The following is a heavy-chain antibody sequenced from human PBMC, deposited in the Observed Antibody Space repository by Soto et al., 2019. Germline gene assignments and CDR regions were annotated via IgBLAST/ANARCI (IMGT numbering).Heavy chain of an antibody. CDR3: ARGIAAPNWAGDYYYYYYYMDV. D-gene: IGHD6-6*01. V-gene: IGHV3-7*01. CDR1: GFTFSSYW. CDR2: IKQDGSEK. J-gene: IGHJ6*03. Sequence: EVQLVESGGGLVQPGGSLRLSCAASGFTFSSYWMSWVRQAPGKGLEWVANIKQDGSEKYYVDSVKGRFTISRDNAKNSLYLQMNSLRAEDTAVYYCARGIAAPNWAGDYYYYYYYMDVWGKGTTVTVSS.